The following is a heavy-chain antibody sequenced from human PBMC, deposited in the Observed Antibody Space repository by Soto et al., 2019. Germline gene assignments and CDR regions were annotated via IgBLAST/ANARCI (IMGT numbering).Heavy chain of an antibody. Sequence: QVQLVESGGGVVQPGRSLRLSCAASGFTFSTYGMHWVRQAPGKGLEWVAVISYDGSNKYYADSVKGRFTISRDNSKNTLYLQMTSLRPEDTAVYYCAKALLRPGRAYGMDVWGQGTTVTVSS. CDR2: ISYDGSNK. CDR1: GFTFSTYG. CDR3: AKALLRPGRAYGMDV. J-gene: IGHJ6*02. V-gene: IGHV3-30*18. D-gene: IGHD6-25*01.